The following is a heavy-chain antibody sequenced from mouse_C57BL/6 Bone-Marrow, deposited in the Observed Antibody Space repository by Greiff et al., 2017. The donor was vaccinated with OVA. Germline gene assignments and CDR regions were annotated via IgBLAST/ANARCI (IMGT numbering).Heavy chain of an antibody. Sequence: QVTLKVSGPGILQSSQTLSLTCSFSGFSLNTSNMGVSWIRQPSGKGLEWLAHIYWDDDKRYNPSLKSRLTISKHTSRKQVFLKITSVDTADTATYYWARRGSYCTRGYYAMDYWGQGTSVTVSS. D-gene: IGHD2-12*01. CDR3: ARRGSYCTRGYYAMDY. CDR2: IYWDDDK. V-gene: IGHV8-12*01. CDR1: GFSLNTSNMG. J-gene: IGHJ4*01.